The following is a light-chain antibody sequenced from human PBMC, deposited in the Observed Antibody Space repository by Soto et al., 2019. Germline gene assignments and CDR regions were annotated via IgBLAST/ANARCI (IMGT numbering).Light chain of an antibody. CDR2: DVI. CDR1: SSDVGAYIY. Sequence: QSVLAQPRSVSGSPGQSVTFSCTGTSSDVGAYIYVSWYQQHPGKAPKLIIYDVIKRPSGVPDRFSGSKSGNTASLTIYGLQAEDEADYYFCSYAGSYTHVFGTGTKVTVL. J-gene: IGLJ1*01. CDR3: CSYAGSYTHV. V-gene: IGLV2-11*01.